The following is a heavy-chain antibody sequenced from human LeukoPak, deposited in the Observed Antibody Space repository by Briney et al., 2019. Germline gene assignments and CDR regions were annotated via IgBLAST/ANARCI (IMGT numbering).Heavy chain of an antibody. CDR1: GFRFSAFW. V-gene: IGHV3-74*03. J-gene: IGHJ4*01. CDR2: ISPDGSTT. CDR3: ISDSEGRSGGDD. D-gene: IGHD1-26*01. Sequence: GESLRLSCAASGFRFSAFWMHWVRQIPGKGLVWVLRISPDGSTTTYADSVTGRFTISRDNVKNTMYLQMNSLRAEDTAVYYCISDSEGRSGGDDWGQGTQVTVSS.